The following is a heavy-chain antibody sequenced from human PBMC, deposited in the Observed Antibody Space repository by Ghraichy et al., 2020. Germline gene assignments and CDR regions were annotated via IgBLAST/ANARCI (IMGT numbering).Heavy chain of an antibody. Sequence: GALRLSCEASGFSLNTHWMHWVRQAPGKGPMWVSRVNTDGSNTAYADSVRGRFTISRDKARNTVWLQMNSLRVDDTAVYYCVAGTPSSDHWGQGTLVTVSS. CDR1: GFSLNTHW. CDR2: VNTDGSNT. CDR3: VAGTPSSDH. V-gene: IGHV3-74*01. D-gene: IGHD1-14*01. J-gene: IGHJ4*02.